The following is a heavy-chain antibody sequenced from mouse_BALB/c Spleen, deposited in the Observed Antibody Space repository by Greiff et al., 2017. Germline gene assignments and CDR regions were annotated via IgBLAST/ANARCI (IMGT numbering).Heavy chain of an antibody. CDR2: IWGDGST. D-gene: IGHD2-4*01. V-gene: IGHV2-6-7*01. Sequence: VKVVESGPGLVAPSQSLSITCTVSGFSLTGYGVNWVRQPPGKGLEWLGMIWGDGSTDYNSALKSRLSISKDNSKSQVFLKMNSLQTDDTARYYCARDGDYDDDGYAMDYWGQGTSVTVSS. J-gene: IGHJ4*01. CDR1: GFSLTGYG. CDR3: ARDGDYDDDGYAMDY.